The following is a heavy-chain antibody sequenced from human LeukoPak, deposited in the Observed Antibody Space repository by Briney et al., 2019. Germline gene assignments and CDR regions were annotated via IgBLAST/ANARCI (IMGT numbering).Heavy chain of an antibody. V-gene: IGHV1-24*01. D-gene: IGHD2/OR15-2a*01. CDR1: GYTLTELP. Sequence: ASVRVSCKVYGYTLTELPMHWVRQAPGKGLEWMGGFDPEDGETIYAQRFQGRVTMTDDTSTETAYMELSSLRSDDTAVYYCSTLRESDVWGQGTTDTVSS. J-gene: IGHJ6*02. CDR2: FDPEDGET. CDR3: STLRESDV.